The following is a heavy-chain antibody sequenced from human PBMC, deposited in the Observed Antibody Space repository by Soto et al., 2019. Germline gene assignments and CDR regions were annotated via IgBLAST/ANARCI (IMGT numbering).Heavy chain of an antibody. D-gene: IGHD3-22*01. Sequence: QVQLVQSGAEVKKPGSSVKVSCKASGGTFSSYAITWVRQAPGQGLEWMGGIIPISGTANYAQEFQGRVTFTADESTSSAFMELSCLRSEDTAVYYCARDRYYDSSGFYSSGYFDYWGQGTLVTVSS. CDR3: ARDRYYDSSGFYSSGYFDY. CDR1: GGTFSSYA. V-gene: IGHV1-69*01. J-gene: IGHJ4*02. CDR2: IIPISGTA.